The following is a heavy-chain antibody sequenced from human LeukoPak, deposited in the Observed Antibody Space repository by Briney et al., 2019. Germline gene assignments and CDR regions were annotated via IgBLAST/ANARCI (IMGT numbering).Heavy chain of an antibody. J-gene: IGHJ4*02. CDR1: GFTFSNYA. CDR2: ISGGGENA. CDR3: AKVPARDGSYYGETYFDY. V-gene: IGHV3-23*01. D-gene: IGHD1-26*01. Sequence: GGSLRLSCAASGFTFSNYAMSWVRQAPGKGLEWVSVISGGGENAYYADSVKGRFTISRDNSKNTLYLQMIGLRAEDTAVYYCAKVPARDGSYYGETYFDYWGQGSLVTVSS.